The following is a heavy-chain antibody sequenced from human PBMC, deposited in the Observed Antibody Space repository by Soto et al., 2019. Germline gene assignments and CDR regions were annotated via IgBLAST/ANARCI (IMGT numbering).Heavy chain of an antibody. CDR2: ISAYNGNT. D-gene: IGHD6-19*01. CDR1: GYTFTSYG. Sequence: ASVKVSCKASGYTFTSYGISWVRQAPGQGLEWMGWISAYNGNTNYAQKLQGRVTMTTDTSTSTAYMELRSLRSDDTAVYYCARDMGSGWYRGDAFDIWGQGTMVTVSS. V-gene: IGHV1-18*01. J-gene: IGHJ3*02. CDR3: ARDMGSGWYRGDAFDI.